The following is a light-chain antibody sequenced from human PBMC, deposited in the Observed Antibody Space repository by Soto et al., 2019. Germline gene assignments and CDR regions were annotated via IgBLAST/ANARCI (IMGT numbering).Light chain of an antibody. Sequence: EIVLAQTPATLSLSPGERATLSCRASQSVGIYLACYQQKPGQAPSLLSSDAANRATGIPARFSGSGSGTDFNLTISSLGPEDFAVYYCQKRRDWPITLRGGTTVDIK. J-gene: IGKJ4*01. V-gene: IGKV3-11*01. CDR2: DAA. CDR3: QKRRDWPIT. CDR1: QSVGIY.